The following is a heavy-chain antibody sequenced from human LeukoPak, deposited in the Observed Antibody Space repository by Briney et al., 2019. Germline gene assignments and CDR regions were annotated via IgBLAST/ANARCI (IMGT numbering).Heavy chain of an antibody. CDR1: GYPFNNYD. CDR3: ARSTTPNENEYFEH. J-gene: IGHJ1*01. Sequence: ASVKVSCKASGYPFNNYDINWVRQAPGQGLEWMGWINPNSGGTNYIQKFQGRVTMTRDTSISTAYMELSRLRSDDTAVYYCARSTTPNENEYFEHWGQGTLVTVSS. CDR2: INPNSGGT. V-gene: IGHV1-2*02. D-gene: IGHD2/OR15-2a*01.